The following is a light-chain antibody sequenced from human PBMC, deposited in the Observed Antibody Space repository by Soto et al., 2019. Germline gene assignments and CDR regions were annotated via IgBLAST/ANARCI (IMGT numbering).Light chain of an antibody. CDR3: CSYAGSSFYV. CDR2: EGT. J-gene: IGLJ1*01. V-gene: IGLV2-23*01. Sequence: QSVLAQPASVSGXPGQXITISCTGTSSDVGNYNLVSWYQQHPGKAPKLMIYEGTKRPSGVSNRFSGSKSGNTASLTISGLQAEDEADYYCCSYAGSSFYVFGTGTKVTVL. CDR1: SSDVGNYNL.